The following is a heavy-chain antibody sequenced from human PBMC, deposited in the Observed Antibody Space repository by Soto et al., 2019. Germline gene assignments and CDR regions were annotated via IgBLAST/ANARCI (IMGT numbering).Heavy chain of an antibody. D-gene: IGHD3-10*01. Sequence: EVQLLESGGGLVQPGGSLRLSCAASGFTFGSFAMGWVRQAPGKGLEWVSGIRGGGAATFYADSVKGRFTFSRDNSNNTLYLQVNSLRAEDTAVYYRANLTMVRVVRDYSDYSGQGSLVTVSS. CDR1: GFTFGSFA. CDR3: ANLTMVRVVRDYSDY. V-gene: IGHV3-23*01. CDR2: IRGGGAAT. J-gene: IGHJ4*02.